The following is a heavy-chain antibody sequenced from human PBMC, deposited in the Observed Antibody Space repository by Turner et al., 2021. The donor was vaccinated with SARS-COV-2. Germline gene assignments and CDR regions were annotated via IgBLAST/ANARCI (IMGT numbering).Heavy chain of an antibody. CDR2: SSWNSGSI. Sequence: EVQLVESGGGLVQPGRSLRLSCAAPGFTFDDYAMNWVRQAPGKGLGWVSGSSWNSGSIGYADSVKGRFTISRDNAKNSLYLQMNSLRAEDTALYYCAKGSGYSYELGFDYWGQGTLVTVSS. CDR1: GFTFDDYA. V-gene: IGHV3-9*01. J-gene: IGHJ4*02. D-gene: IGHD5-18*01. CDR3: AKGSGYSYELGFDY.